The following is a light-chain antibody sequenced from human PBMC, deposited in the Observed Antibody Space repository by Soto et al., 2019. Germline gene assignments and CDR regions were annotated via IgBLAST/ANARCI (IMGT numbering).Light chain of an antibody. Sequence: ENQMTKSPSSLSASIKDRVTITCRASQGISNYLAWYQQKPGKVPKLLIYAASTLQSGVPSRFSGSGSGTDFTLTISSLQPEDVAPYYCEKYNSAPLTFGGGTKVAI. CDR3: EKYNSAPLT. J-gene: IGKJ4*01. CDR1: QGISNY. V-gene: IGKV1-27*01. CDR2: AAS.